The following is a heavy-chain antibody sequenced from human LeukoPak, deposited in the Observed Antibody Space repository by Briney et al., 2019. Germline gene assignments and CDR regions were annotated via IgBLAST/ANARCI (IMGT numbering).Heavy chain of an antibody. D-gene: IGHD3-22*01. CDR1: GFTFSSYA. J-gene: IGHJ4*02. CDR2: TSGDGGAT. Sequence: GGSLRPSCAASGFTFSSYAMSWVRQSTGKGLEWVSSTSGDGGATYYSNSVKGRFTISRDNSRNTLYLQMNSLRAEDTAVYYCAKDRPNYYGSNGHYYRRDGDCWGQGTLVTVSS. CDR3: AKDRPNYYGSNGHYYRRDGDC. V-gene: IGHV3-23*01.